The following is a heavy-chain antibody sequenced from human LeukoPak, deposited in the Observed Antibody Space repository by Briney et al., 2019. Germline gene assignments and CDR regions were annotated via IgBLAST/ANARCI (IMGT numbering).Heavy chain of an antibody. Sequence: GGSLRLSCAASGFTFSSYAMHWVRQAPGKGLEWVAVISYDGSNKYYADSAKGRFTISRDNSKNTLYLQMNSLRAEDTAVYYCARSTMEYYFDHWGQGTLVTVSS. CDR3: ARSTMEYYFDH. CDR1: GFTFSSYA. D-gene: IGHD3-10*01. CDR2: ISYDGSNK. J-gene: IGHJ4*02. V-gene: IGHV3-30*04.